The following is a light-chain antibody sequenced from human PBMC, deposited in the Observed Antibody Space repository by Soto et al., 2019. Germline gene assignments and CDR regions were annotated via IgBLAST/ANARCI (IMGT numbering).Light chain of an antibody. V-gene: IGLV2-14*01. CDR1: SSDVGGYKF. CDR2: EVS. Sequence: QSVLTQPASVSGSPGQSTTISCTGTSSDVGGYKFVSWYQQHPGKAPKLLIYEVSNRPSGVSDRFSSSKSGNTASLTISGLQAEDEADYYCSSYTSSSTRVFGGGTKLTVL. J-gene: IGLJ3*02. CDR3: SSYTSSSTRV.